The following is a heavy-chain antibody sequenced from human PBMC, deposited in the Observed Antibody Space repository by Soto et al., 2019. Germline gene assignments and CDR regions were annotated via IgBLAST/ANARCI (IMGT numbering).Heavy chain of an antibody. Sequence: SETLSLTCTVSGGSIRAYYWSWIRQPPGKGLEWIGRIYYTGSTNYNSSLGSRVTISVDTSRVHFSLRLSSVTAADTAVYYCARTLVTGYSDSWGQGALVTVS. CDR3: ARTLVTGYSDS. CDR1: GGSIRAYY. J-gene: IGHJ4*02. D-gene: IGHD3-9*01. V-gene: IGHV4-59*01. CDR2: IYYTGST.